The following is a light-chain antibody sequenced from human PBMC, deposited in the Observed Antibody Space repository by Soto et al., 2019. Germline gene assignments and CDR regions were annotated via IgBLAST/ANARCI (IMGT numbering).Light chain of an antibody. J-gene: IGLJ3*02. CDR3: AAWDDRLHGWV. V-gene: IGLV1-44*01. CDR2: SNN. CDR1: SSNIGSNT. Sequence: QSVLTQPPSASGTPGQRVTISCSGSSSNIGSNTVNWYQQLPGTAPKLLIYSNNQRPSRVPDRFSGSKSVTSASLAISGLQCEDEADYYCAAWDDRLHGWVFCGGTNVTVL.